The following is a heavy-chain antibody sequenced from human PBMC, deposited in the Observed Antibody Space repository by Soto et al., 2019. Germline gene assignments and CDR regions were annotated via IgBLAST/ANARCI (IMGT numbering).Heavy chain of an antibody. J-gene: IGHJ5*02. CDR2: ISSSSSTI. Sequence: EVQLVESGGGLVQPGGSLRLSCAASGFTFSSYSMNWVRQAPGKGLEWVSYISSSSSTIYYADSVKGRFTISRDNAKNSLYLQMNSLRDEDTAVYYCARGGSSGYYGWFDPWGQGTLVTVSS. D-gene: IGHD3-22*01. CDR3: ARGGSSGYYGWFDP. V-gene: IGHV3-48*02. CDR1: GFTFSSYS.